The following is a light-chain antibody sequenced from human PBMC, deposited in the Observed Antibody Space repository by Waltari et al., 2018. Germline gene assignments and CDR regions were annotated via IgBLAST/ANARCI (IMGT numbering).Light chain of an antibody. CDR3: YSSDSTGLRV. CDR1: ELPRKY. J-gene: IGLJ1*01. Sequence: SYELTQTPSVSVSPGQTARITCSGHELPRKYAYWFQQKSGQAPRLVIYEDTKRPSGIPEGFSGSSSGTVATLTITGAQVDDEADCYCYSSDSTGLRVFGGGTTVVVL. CDR2: EDT. V-gene: IGLV3-10*01.